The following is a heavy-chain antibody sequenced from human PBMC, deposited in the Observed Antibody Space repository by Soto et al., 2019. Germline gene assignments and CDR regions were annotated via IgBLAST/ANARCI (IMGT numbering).Heavy chain of an antibody. V-gene: IGHV4-4*07. CDR3: AKREGVGGGHDI. Sequence: QVQLQESGPGLVKPSETLSLTCTVSGGSLSGYYWSWIRQPAGKGLEWIGRIYSSGSTNDNPSLQSRVTMSVTTSRNQSSLRLNYVTAADTAVYYCAKREGVGGGHDIWGQGTMVTVSS. CDR1: GGSLSGYY. CDR2: IYSSGST. D-gene: IGHD1-26*01. J-gene: IGHJ3*02.